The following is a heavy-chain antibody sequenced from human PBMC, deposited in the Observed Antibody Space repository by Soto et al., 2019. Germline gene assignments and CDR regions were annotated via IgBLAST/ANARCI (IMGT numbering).Heavy chain of an antibody. CDR3: ARDGRLWFGELWQLNWFDP. CDR1: GFTFSSYS. J-gene: IGHJ5*02. Sequence: PGGSLRLSCAASGFTFSSYSMNWVRQAPGKGLEWVSSISSSSSYIYYADSVKGRFTISRDNAKNSLYLQMNSLRAEDTAVYYCARDGRLWFGELWQLNWFDPWGQGTLVNVSS. D-gene: IGHD3-10*01. V-gene: IGHV3-21*01. CDR2: ISSSSSYI.